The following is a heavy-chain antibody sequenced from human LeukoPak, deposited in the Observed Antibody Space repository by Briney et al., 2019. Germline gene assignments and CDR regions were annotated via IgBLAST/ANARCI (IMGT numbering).Heavy chain of an antibody. CDR3: ARLSGWESSGWFSPRGGFAFDI. CDR2: IYYSGST. J-gene: IGHJ3*02. Sequence: PGGSLRLSCAASGFDFSGYAMSWVRQAPGKGLEWIGSIYYSGSTYYNPSLKSRVTISVDTSKNQFSLKLSSVTAADTAVYYCARLSGWESSGWFSPRGGFAFDIWGQGTMVTVSS. CDR1: GFDFSGYA. V-gene: IGHV4-39*01. D-gene: IGHD6-19*01.